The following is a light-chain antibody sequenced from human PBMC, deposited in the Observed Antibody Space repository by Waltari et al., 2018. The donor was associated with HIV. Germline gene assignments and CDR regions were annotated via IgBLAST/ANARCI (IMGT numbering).Light chain of an antibody. CDR1: QTVISNY. CDR2: GAS. CDR3: QQYGDSPFT. Sequence: ELVLTQSPDTLSLSPGKRAPLSCRASQTVISNYLAWYQQKPGQAPRLLVYGASSRAAGIADRFSGSGSGTDFTLIISRVEPEDSAVFYCQQYGDSPFTFGPGTKVEIK. J-gene: IGKJ3*01. V-gene: IGKV3-20*01.